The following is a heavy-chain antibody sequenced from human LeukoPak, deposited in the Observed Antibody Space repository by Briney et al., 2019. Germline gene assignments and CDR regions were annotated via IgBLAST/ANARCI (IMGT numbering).Heavy chain of an antibody. V-gene: IGHV3-23*01. J-gene: IGHJ6*04. CDR2: IIASCGST. Sequence: QPGGSLRLSCAASGFTFSNYAMNWVRQAPGKGLDWVSTIIASCGSTYYADSVKGRFTISRDNAKNSLYLQMNSLRAEDTAVYYCAELGITMIGGVWGKGTTVTISS. D-gene: IGHD3-10*02. CDR1: GFTFSNYA. CDR3: AELGITMIGGV.